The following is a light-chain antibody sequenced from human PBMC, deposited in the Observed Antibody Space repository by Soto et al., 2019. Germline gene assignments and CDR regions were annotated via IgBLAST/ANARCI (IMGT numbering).Light chain of an antibody. Sequence: QSVLTQPRSVSGSPGQSVTISCTGTSSDVGGHNYASWYQQHPGKAPKLMISSVSKRPPGVPDRFSGSKSGNTASLTISGLQAEDEADYYCCSYAGSYTYVFGTGTKLTVL. CDR3: CSYAGSYTYV. V-gene: IGLV2-11*01. J-gene: IGLJ1*01. CDR2: SVS. CDR1: SSDVGGHNY.